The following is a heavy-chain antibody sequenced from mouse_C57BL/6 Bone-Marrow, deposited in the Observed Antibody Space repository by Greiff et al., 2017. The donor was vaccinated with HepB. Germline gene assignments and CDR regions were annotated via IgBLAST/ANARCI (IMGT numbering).Heavy chain of an antibody. D-gene: IGHD1-1*01. CDR3: AGRGYYYGSTWFAY. Sequence: PLQQSGAELARPGASVKLSCKASGYTFTSYGISWVKQRTGQGLEWIGEIYPRSGNTYYNEKFKGKATLTADKSSSTAYMELRSLTSEDSAVYFCAGRGYYYGSTWFAYWGQGTLVTVSA. J-gene: IGHJ3*01. CDR1: GYTFTSYG. V-gene: IGHV1-81*01. CDR2: IYPRSGNT.